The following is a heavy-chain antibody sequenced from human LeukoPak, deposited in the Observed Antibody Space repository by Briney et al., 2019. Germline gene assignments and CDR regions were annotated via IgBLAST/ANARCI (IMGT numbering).Heavy chain of an antibody. CDR3: ATPGVEMATIWAFDI. Sequence: GASVKVSCEVSGYTLTELSMHWVRQAPGKGLEWMGGFDPEDGETIYAQKFQGRVTMTEDTSTDTAYMELSSLRSEDTAVYYCATPGVEMATIWAFDIWGQGTMVTVSS. D-gene: IGHD5-24*01. J-gene: IGHJ3*02. CDR1: GYTLTELS. CDR2: FDPEDGET. V-gene: IGHV1-24*01.